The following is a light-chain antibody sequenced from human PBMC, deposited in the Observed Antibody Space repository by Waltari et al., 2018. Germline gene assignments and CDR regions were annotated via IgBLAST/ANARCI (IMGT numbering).Light chain of an antibody. CDR1: SSDVGGYNF. Sequence: QSALTQPASVSGSPGQSITISCTGTSSDVGGYNFVSWYQQHPGKAPKLIISEVINRPSVVSDRFSGSKAGTASSLTISGLQAEDEADYHCCSYTSSSTWVFGGGTELTVL. J-gene: IGLJ3*02. V-gene: IGLV2-14*01. CDR3: CSYTSSSTWV. CDR2: EVI.